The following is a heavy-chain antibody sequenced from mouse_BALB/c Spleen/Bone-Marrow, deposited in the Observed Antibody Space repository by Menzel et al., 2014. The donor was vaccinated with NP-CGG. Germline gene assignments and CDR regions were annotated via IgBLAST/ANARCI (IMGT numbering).Heavy chain of an antibody. V-gene: IGHV1-19*01. J-gene: IGHJ3*01. CDR1: GYTFTDYY. D-gene: IGHD1-1*01. CDR3: ARGSYYGSSYWFAY. CDR2: VNPYNGGT. Sequence: EVKLMESGPELVKPGASVKMSCKASGYTFTDYYMDWVKQSHGESFEWIGRVNPYNGGTSYNQKFKGKATLTVDKSSSTAYMELNSLTSEDSAVYYCARGSYYGSSYWFAYWGQGTLVTVSA.